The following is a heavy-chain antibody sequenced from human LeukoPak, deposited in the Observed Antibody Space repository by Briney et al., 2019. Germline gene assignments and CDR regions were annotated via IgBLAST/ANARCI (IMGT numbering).Heavy chain of an antibody. CDR1: VDSNSSYY. V-gene: IGHV4-59*01. J-gene: IGHJ4*02. D-gene: IGHD1-1*01. CDR3: ARALDGSRDY. Sequence: SETLSLTCTVSVDSNSSYYWSWLRQPPGKGLEWIGYIYYSGSTNYNPSLKSRVTISVDTSKNQFSLKLSSVTAADTAVYYCARALDGSRDYWGQGTLVTVSS. CDR2: IYYSGST.